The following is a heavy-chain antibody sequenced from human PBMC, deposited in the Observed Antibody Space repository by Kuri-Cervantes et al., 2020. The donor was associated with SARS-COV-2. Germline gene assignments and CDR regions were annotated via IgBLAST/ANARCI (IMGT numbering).Heavy chain of an antibody. V-gene: IGHV4-34*01. D-gene: IGHD1-1*01. J-gene: IGHJ4*02. CDR2: INHTGSA. CDR3: ARALGTTGDY. Sequence: SETLSLTCAVYGGSFSDYYWTWIRQPPGKGLEWIGEINHTGSANYNPSLKSRVTISVDTSKNQFSLKLSSVTAADTAVYYCARALGTTGDYWGQGTLVTVSS. CDR1: GGSFSDYY.